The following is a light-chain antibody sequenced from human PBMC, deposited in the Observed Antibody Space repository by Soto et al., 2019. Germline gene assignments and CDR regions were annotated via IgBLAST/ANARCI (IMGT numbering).Light chain of an antibody. V-gene: IGLV1-51*01. CDR1: SSNIENNY. CDR3: GTWDSSLSTVV. CDR2: DNN. J-gene: IGLJ2*01. Sequence: QSVLTQPPSASGTPGQRVTISCSGSSSNIENNYVSWYQQFPGTAPKLLIYDNNKRPSGIPDRFSGSKSGTSATLGITGLQTGDEADYFCGTWDSSLSTVVFGGGTKLTVL.